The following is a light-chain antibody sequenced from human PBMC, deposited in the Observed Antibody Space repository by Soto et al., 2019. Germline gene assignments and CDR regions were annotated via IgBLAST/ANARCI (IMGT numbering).Light chain of an antibody. J-gene: IGLJ3*02. Sequence: QSVLTQPPSVSGAPGQRVTISCTGSSSYIGAGYDVHWYQQLPGTAPKLLIYGNSNRPSGVPDRFSGSKSGTSASLAITGLQAEDEADYYCQSYDSSLSDSVFGGGTKLTVL. V-gene: IGLV1-40*01. CDR1: SSYIGAGYD. CDR2: GNS. CDR3: QSYDSSLSDSV.